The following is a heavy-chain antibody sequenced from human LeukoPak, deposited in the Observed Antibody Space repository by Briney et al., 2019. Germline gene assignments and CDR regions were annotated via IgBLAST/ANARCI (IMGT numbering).Heavy chain of an antibody. CDR2: IRYDGSNK. D-gene: IGHD2-2*01. V-gene: IGHV3-30*02. CDR1: GFTFSSYG. Sequence: GGSLRLSCAASGFTFSSYGMHWVRQAPGKGLEWVAFIRYDGSNKYYADSVKGRFTISRDNSKNTLYLQMNSLRAEDTAVYYCAKGTIQGYCSSTSCSPFDYWGQGTLVTVSS. J-gene: IGHJ4*02. CDR3: AKGTIQGYCSSTSCSPFDY.